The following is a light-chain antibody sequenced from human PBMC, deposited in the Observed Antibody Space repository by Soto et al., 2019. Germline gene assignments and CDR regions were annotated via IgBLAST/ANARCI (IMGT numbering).Light chain of an antibody. CDR1: QSISTY. J-gene: IGKJ5*01. CDR3: QQSYSHLIT. CDR2: AAS. V-gene: IGKV1-39*01. Sequence: DIQMTQSPSSLSASVGDRVIITCRTSQSISTYLNWYQQKPGKAPKLLIYAASSLQTGVPSRFSGSGSGTDFTLTISSLQPEDFATYYCQQSYSHLITFGLGTRLEIK.